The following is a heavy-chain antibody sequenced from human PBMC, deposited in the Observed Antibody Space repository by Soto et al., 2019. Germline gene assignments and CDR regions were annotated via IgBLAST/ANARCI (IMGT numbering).Heavy chain of an antibody. CDR1: GASTVSHYH. CDR3: ALALGPTTGLDY. CDR2: IFNSGTT. J-gene: IGHJ4*02. V-gene: IGHV4-31*02. Sequence: SETLSLTCSVSGASTVSHYHWTWIRQPPGKGLEWMGYIFNSGTTFYNPSLTSRLSISMDTSGNHFSLELRSVTAADTAVYYCALALGPTTGLDYWGQGTLVTVSS. D-gene: IGHD1-26*01.